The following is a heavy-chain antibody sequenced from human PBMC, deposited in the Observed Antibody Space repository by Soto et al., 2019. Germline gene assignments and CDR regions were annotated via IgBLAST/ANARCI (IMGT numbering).Heavy chain of an antibody. Sequence: PGGSLRLSCAASGFTFSSYGMHWVRQAPGKGLEWVAVISYDGSNKYYADYVKGRFTISRDNSKNTLYLQMNSQRAEDTDVYYCAKDHGYVNIVATGPYWGQGTLVTVSS. J-gene: IGHJ4*02. CDR1: GFTFSSYG. CDR3: AKDHGYVNIVATGPY. V-gene: IGHV3-30*18. D-gene: IGHD5-12*01. CDR2: ISYDGSNK.